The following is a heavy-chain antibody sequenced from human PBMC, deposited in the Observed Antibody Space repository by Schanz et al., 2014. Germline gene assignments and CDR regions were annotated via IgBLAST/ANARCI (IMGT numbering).Heavy chain of an antibody. CDR2: IWSDGSTK. V-gene: IGHV3-33*08. J-gene: IGHJ4*02. Sequence: VQLLESGGGLVQPGGSLRLSCAASGFTFSKYWMSWVRQAPGKGPEWVAVIWSDGSTKYYADSVKGRFTISRDNSKNTLYLQMNSLRADDTAVYFCARAHGNNWYGKGLDYWGQGALVTVSS. CDR3: ARAHGNNWYGKGLDY. CDR1: GFTFSKYW. D-gene: IGHD1-1*01.